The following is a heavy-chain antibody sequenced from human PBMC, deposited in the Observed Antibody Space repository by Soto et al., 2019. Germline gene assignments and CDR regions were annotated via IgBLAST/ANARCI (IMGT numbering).Heavy chain of an antibody. D-gene: IGHD2-21*01. Sequence: QVQLVQSGAEVKKPGSSVKVSCKASGGTFSSYTISWVRQAPGQGLEWMGRIIPILGIANYAQKFQGRVTITADKSTSTAYMELSSLRSEDTAVYYCAGGVINGIYYYYYGMDVWGQGTTVTVSS. J-gene: IGHJ6*02. CDR1: GGTFSSYT. CDR2: IIPILGIA. V-gene: IGHV1-69*02. CDR3: AGGVINGIYYYYYGMDV.